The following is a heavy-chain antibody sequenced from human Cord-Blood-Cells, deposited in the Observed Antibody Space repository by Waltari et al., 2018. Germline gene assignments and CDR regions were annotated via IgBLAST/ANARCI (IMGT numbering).Heavy chain of an antibody. J-gene: IGHJ6*02. CDR3: AREGNYYDILTGYIYYYYYGMDV. CDR1: GFTFRSYS. D-gene: IGHD3-9*01. CDR2: ISSSSSYR. Sequence: EVQLVESGGGLVKPGGSLRLSCAASGFTFRSYSLNWVRQAPGKGLEWVSSISSSSSYRYYADSVKGRFTISRDNAKNSLYLQMNSLRAEDTAVYYCAREGNYYDILTGYIYYYYYGMDVWGQGTTVTVSS. V-gene: IGHV3-21*01.